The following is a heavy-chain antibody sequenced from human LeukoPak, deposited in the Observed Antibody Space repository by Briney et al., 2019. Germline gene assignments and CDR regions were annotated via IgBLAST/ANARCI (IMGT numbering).Heavy chain of an antibody. V-gene: IGHV3-73*01. D-gene: IGHD3-22*01. J-gene: IGHJ3*02. CDR2: IGTKAKNYAT. CDR1: GFSFSGSD. CDR3: ARDISSGYYDAFDI. Sequence: GGSLRLSCAASGFSFSGSDVHWVRQASGKGLEWVGRIGTKAKNYATEYVASVKGRFTISRDDSENTAYLQMNSLRAEDTAVYYCARDISSGYYDAFDIWGQGTMVTVSS.